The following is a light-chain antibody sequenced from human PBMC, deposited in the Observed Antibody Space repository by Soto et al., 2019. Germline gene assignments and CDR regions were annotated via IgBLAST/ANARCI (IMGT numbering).Light chain of an antibody. CDR1: QSISSSY. CDR2: DAS. J-gene: IGKJ5*01. Sequence: VLTQSPGTLSLSPAERATLSCRASQSISSSYLAWYQQKPGQAPRLLIYDASSRATGIPDRFSGSGSGADFTLTISRLEPEDFAVYYCQQFGRSPPMTFGQGTRLEI. V-gene: IGKV3-20*01. CDR3: QQFGRSPPMT.